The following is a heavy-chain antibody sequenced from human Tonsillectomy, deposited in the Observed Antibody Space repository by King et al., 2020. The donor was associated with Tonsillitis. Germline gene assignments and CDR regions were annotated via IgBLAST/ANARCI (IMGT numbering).Heavy chain of an antibody. CDR2: MYYNGNK. Sequence: QLQESGPGLVKPSETLSLTCTVSGGSISSSSYYWGWIRQPPGKGLEWIGTMYYNGNKYYNPSLKSRVTISPDTSKNLFSLKLSSVTAADTAVYYCGRRGQLGDLSLIGHAFDIWGQGTMVTVSS. CDR3: GRRGQLGDLSLIGHAFDI. D-gene: IGHD3-16*01. J-gene: IGHJ3*02. V-gene: IGHV4-39*07. CDR1: GGSISSSSYY.